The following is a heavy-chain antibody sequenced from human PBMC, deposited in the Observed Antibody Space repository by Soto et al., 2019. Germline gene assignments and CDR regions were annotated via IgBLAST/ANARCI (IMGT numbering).Heavy chain of an antibody. Sequence: GGSLRLSCAASGFTFSSYAMSWVRQAPGKGLEWVSGISGSGGGTYYADSVKGRFTISRDNSKTTLYLQMNSLRAEDTAVYYCAKSYCSSTSCSRGYFDYWGQGTLVTVSS. J-gene: IGHJ4*02. CDR2: ISGSGGGT. CDR1: GFTFSSYA. D-gene: IGHD2-2*01. V-gene: IGHV3-23*01. CDR3: AKSYCSSTSCSRGYFDY.